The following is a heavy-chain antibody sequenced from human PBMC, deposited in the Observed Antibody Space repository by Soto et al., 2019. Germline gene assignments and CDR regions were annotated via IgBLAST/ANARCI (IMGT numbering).Heavy chain of an antibody. CDR1: GGTFSSHS. CDR2: IVPHSGTS. V-gene: IGHV1-69*01. Sequence: QVQLVQSGAEVRKPGSLVKVSCKASGGTFSSHSFSWLRQAPGQGLEWMGGIVPHSGTSNYAQKFQDRLTLSANESTSTAYMELSTLTSEDTAVYYCARDGSGSPYYFDHWGQGTQVTVSS. D-gene: IGHD1-26*01. J-gene: IGHJ4*02. CDR3: ARDGSGSPYYFDH.